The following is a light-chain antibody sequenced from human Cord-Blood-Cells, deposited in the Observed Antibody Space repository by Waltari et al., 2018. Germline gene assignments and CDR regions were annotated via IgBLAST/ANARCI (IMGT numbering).Light chain of an antibody. V-gene: IGKV1-5*03. CDR2: KAS. J-gene: IGKJ2*01. CDR1: QSISSW. CDR3: QQYNSYPYT. Sequence: DIQMTQSPSTLSASVGDRXXXTWRASQSISSWLAWYQQKPGKAPKLLIYKASSLESGVPSRFSGSGSGTEFTLTISSLQPDDFATYYCQQYNSYPYTFGQGTKLEIK.